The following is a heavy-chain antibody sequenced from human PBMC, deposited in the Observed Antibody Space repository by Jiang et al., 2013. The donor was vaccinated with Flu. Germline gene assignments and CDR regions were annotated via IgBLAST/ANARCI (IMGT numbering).Heavy chain of an antibody. J-gene: IGHJ6*02. CDR2: IYWDDDK. Sequence: KPTQTLTLTCTFSGFSLSTSGVGVGWIRQPPGKALEWLALIYWDDDKRYSPSLRSRLTITKDTSKNQVVLTMTNMDPVDTATYYCARIQARGYNSTSGATVEYYYYGMDVWGQGTTVTVSS. D-gene: IGHD3-16*01. V-gene: IGHV2-5*02. CDR3: ARIQARGYNSTSGATVEYYYYGMDV. CDR1: GFSLSTSGVG.